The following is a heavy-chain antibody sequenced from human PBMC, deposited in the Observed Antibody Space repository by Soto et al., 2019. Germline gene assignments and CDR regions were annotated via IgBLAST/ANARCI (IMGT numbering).Heavy chain of an antibody. CDR3: AGGSRDSYYY. Sequence: SENLYLTCAVYDEPFRNYYWTWVRQPPGKGLEWIGEVHHDGRTNYDPSLESRVTISVDMLKNQFSLKVTSVTVADTAVYYCAGGSRDSYYYWAQGSLDTVYS. V-gene: IGHV4-34*01. CDR1: DEPFRNYY. CDR2: VHHDGRT. D-gene: IGHD3-10*01. J-gene: IGHJ4*02.